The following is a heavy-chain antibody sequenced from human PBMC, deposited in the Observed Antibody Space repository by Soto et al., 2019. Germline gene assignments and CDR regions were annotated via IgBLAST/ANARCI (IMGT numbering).Heavy chain of an antibody. CDR3: GITMVRGGNLPDSDYYYYGMDV. CDR1: GFTVSSNY. CDR2: IYSGGST. J-gene: IGHJ6*02. V-gene: IGHV3-53*02. Sequence: EVQLVETGGGLIQPGGSLRLSCAASGFTVSSNYMSWVRQAPGKGLEWVSVIYSGGSTYYADSVKGRFTISRDNSKNALYLQMNSQRAEDTAVYYCGITMVRGGNLPDSDYYYYGMDVWGQGTAVTVSS. D-gene: IGHD3-10*01.